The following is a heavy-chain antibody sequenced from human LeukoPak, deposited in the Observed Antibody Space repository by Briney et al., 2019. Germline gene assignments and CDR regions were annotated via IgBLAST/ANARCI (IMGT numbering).Heavy chain of an antibody. J-gene: IGHJ4*02. CDR1: GGSVSSGSYY. Sequence: SETLSLTCTVSGGSVSSGSYYWSWIRQPPGTGLEWIGYIYYSGSTNYNPSLKSRVTISVDTSKNQFSLKLSSVTAVDTAVYYCARSPAYGGNPEYDYWGQGTLVTVSS. CDR2: IYYSGST. D-gene: IGHD4-23*01. CDR3: ARSPAYGGNPEYDY. V-gene: IGHV4-61*01.